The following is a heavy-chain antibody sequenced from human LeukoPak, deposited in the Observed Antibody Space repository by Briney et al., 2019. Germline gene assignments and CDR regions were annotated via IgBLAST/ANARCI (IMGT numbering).Heavy chain of an antibody. CDR1: GGTFSSYA. CDR3: ATHAGVATITHFDY. D-gene: IGHD5-24*01. CDR2: IIPIFGTA. V-gene: IGHV1-69*05. Sequence: GASVKVSCKASGGTFSSYAISWVRQAPGQGLEWMGGIIPIFGTANYAQKFQGRVTITTDESTSTAYMELSSLRSEDTAVYYCATHAGVATITHFDYWGQGTLVTVSS. J-gene: IGHJ4*02.